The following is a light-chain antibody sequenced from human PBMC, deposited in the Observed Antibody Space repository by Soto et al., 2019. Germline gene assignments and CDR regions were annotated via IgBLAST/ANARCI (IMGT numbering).Light chain of an antibody. J-gene: IGKJ4*01. CDR2: GAS. V-gene: IGKV3-20*01. Sequence: EIVLTQSPGTLSLSPGERATLSCRASQSVGRNYLAWYQQKPGQAPRLLIHGASSRATGIPDRFSGSGSGTDFILTISRLEPEDFAVYYCQQYASSPLTFCGGTKVEIK. CDR1: QSVGRNY. CDR3: QQYASSPLT.